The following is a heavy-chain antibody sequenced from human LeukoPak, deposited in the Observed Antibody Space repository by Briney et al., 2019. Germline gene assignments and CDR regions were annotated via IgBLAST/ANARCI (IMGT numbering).Heavy chain of an antibody. J-gene: IGHJ4*02. V-gene: IGHV3-33*01. D-gene: IGHD3-22*01. CDR1: GLTFSRFG. CDR2: IWYDGSNK. Sequence: GGSLRLSCAVSGLTFSRFGIHWVRQAPGKGLEWVAVIWYDGSNKYYADSVKGRFTISRDNSKNTLYLEMNSLRAEDTAVYYCARDYYYDSSGYWDYYFDYWGQGTLVSVSS. CDR3: ARDYYYDSSGYWDYYFDY.